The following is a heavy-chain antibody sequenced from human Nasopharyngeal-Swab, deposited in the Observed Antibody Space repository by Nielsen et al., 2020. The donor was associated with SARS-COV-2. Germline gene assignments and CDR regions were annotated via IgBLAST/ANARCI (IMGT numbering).Heavy chain of an antibody. CDR2: IDTDGTIT. J-gene: IGHJ4*02. V-gene: IGHV3-74*01. CDR1: GFTFSTYW. Sequence: GESLKISCAASGFTFSTYWMHWVRQPPGKGLLWVSSIDTDGTITDYADSVKGRFTISRDNAKNTLYLQMNSLRAEDTAVYYCARDVGGRDNYWGQGALVTVPP. D-gene: IGHD2-15*01. CDR3: ARDVGGRDNY.